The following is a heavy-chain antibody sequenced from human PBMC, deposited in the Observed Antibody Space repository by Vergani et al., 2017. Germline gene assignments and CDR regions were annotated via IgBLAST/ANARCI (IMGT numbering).Heavy chain of an antibody. V-gene: IGHV3-23*01. CDR3: ARDTDYYDSSGYSKYYFDY. Sequence: EVQLLEPGGGLVQPGGSLRLSCAASGFTFSSYAMSWVRQAPGKGLEWVSAISGSGGSTYYADSVKGRFTISRDNSKNTLYLQMNSLRAEDTAVYYCARDTDYYDSSGYSKYYFDYWGQGTLVTVSS. J-gene: IGHJ4*02. CDR2: ISGSGGST. D-gene: IGHD3-22*01. CDR1: GFTFSSYA.